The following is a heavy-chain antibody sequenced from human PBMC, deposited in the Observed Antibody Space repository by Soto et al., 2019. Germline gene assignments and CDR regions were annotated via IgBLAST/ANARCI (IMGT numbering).Heavy chain of an antibody. D-gene: IGHD1-26*01. CDR3: AKAGSGSYWDTGVDY. CDR2: ISYDGSNK. CDR1: GFTFSSYG. V-gene: IGHV3-30*18. Sequence: GGSLRLSCAASGFTFSSYGMHWVRQAPGKGLEWVAVISYDGSNKYYADSVKGRFTISRDNSKNTLYLQMNSLRAEDTAVYYCAKAGSGSYWDTGVDYWGQGTLVTVSS. J-gene: IGHJ4*02.